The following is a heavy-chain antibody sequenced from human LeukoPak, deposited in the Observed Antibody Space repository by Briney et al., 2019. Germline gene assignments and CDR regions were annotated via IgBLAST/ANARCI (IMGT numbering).Heavy chain of an antibody. CDR2: ISSSGSTI. J-gene: IGHJ6*03. CDR3: AKGGGGRLIYYYYMDV. D-gene: IGHD3-16*01. V-gene: IGHV3-48*03. CDR1: GFTFSGYE. Sequence: GGSLRLSCAASGFTFSGYEMNWVRQAPGKGLEWVSYISSSGSTIYYADSVKGRFTISRDNAKNSLYLQMNSLRAEDMALYYCAKGGGGRLIYYYYMDVWGKGTTVTVSS.